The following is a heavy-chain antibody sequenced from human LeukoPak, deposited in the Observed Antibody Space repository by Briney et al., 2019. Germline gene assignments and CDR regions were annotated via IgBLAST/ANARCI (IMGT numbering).Heavy chain of an antibody. V-gene: IGHV3-48*02. Sequence: PGGSLRLSCAASGFTFSSYSMNWVRQAPGKGLEWVSYISSSSSTIYYADSVKGRFTISRDNAKNSLYLQMNSLRDEDTAVYYCARARLGLPISGDYPEFDYWGQGTLVTVSS. CDR1: GFTFSSYS. J-gene: IGHJ4*02. D-gene: IGHD4-17*01. CDR2: ISSSSSTI. CDR3: ARARLGLPISGDYPEFDY.